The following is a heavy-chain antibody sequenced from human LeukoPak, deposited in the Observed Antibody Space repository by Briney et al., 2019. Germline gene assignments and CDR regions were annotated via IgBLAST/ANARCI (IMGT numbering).Heavy chain of an antibody. V-gene: IGHV3-23*01. D-gene: IGHD6-13*01. CDR3: AKQWEGIAAAVDY. J-gene: IGHJ4*02. CDR2: ISGSGLST. CDR1: GFVFSTYA. Sequence: GGSLRLSCAASGFVFSTYAMSWVRQAPGKGLEWVSTISGSGLSTYYADSVKGRFTISRDNSKNTLYLQMSSLRAEDTAVYYCAKQWEGIAAAVDYWGQGTLVTVSS.